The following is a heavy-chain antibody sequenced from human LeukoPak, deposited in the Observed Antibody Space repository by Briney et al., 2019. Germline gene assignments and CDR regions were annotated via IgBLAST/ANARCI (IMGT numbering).Heavy chain of an antibody. CDR2: ISPDGSGT. Sequence: GGSLRLSCSASGFTFSSYWMHCVRQAPGKGLVWVSHISPDGSGTTYADSVKGRFTISRDNAKNTLYLQMNNLRVEDTAVYYCTRAGLMGAADFWAQGTLVTVSS. J-gene: IGHJ4*02. CDR1: GFTFSSYW. CDR3: TRAGLMGAADF. V-gene: IGHV3-74*01. D-gene: IGHD1-26*01.